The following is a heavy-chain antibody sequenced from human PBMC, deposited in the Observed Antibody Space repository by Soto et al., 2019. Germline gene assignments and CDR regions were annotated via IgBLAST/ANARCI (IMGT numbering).Heavy chain of an antibody. CDR3: AHIAPTSYYYDSSGYLSDWFDP. J-gene: IGHJ5*02. V-gene: IGHV1-69*13. Sequence: VKVSCKASGGTFSSYAISWVRQAPGQGLEWMGGIIPIFGTANYAQKFQGRVTITADESTSTAYMELSSLRSEDTAVYYCAHIAPTSYYYDSSGYLSDWFDPWGQGTLVTVSS. D-gene: IGHD3-22*01. CDR2: IIPIFGTA. CDR1: GGTFSSYA.